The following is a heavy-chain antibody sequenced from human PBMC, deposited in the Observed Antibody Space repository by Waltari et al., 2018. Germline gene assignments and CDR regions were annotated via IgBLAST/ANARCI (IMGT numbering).Heavy chain of an antibody. Sequence: DVQLVESGGVVVQPGESLRLSCAATGFTLDDSAMHWVRQAPGKGLEWVSLISWEGSTTSYADSVKGRFTISRDNSKNSLYLQMNSLRAEDNALYYCAKDSRGYSGWVDYWGQGTLVTVSS. CDR3: AKDSRGYSGWVDY. D-gene: IGHD6-19*01. J-gene: IGHJ4*02. CDR2: ISWEGSTT. CDR1: GFTLDDSA. V-gene: IGHV3-43D*03.